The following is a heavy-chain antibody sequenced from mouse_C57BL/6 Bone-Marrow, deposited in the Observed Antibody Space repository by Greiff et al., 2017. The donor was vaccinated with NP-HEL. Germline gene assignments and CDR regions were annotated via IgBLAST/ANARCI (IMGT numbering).Heavy chain of an antibody. J-gene: IGHJ4*01. Sequence: QVQLQQPGAELVKPGASVKMSCMASGYTFTSYWITWVKQRPGLGLEWLGEIYPGSGSTNYNETFKSKATLTVDTSSSTAYMQLSSRTSEDSAVYCCARESLRGWGQGTSVTVSS. D-gene: IGHD1-1*01. CDR1: GYTFTSYW. CDR3: ARESLRG. V-gene: IGHV1-55*01. CDR2: IYPGSGST.